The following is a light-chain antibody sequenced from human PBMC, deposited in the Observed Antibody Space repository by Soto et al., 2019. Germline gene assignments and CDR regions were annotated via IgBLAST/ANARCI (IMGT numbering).Light chain of an antibody. CDR2: LEDGGSY. Sequence: QSVLTQSSSASASLGSSVKLTCTLSSGHSSYIIAWHQQQPGKAPRYLMKLEDGGSYNKGSGIPDRFSGSSSGADRYLTISNIHFEDEADYYCETWDSNTVVFGGGTKLTVL. J-gene: IGLJ2*01. CDR1: SGHSSYI. CDR3: ETWDSNTVV. V-gene: IGLV4-60*02.